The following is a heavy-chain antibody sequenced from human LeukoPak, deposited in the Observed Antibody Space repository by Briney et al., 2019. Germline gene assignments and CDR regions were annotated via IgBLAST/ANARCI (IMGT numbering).Heavy chain of an antibody. D-gene: IGHD3-22*01. J-gene: IGHJ6*02. CDR2: ITTSGTYI. V-gene: IGHV3-21*06. CDR3: ARPFYYDSNGGEGMDV. Sequence: GGSLRLFCAASGFTFTRLKMNWVRQAPGKGLELVSSITTSGTYIYYADSVKGRFTISRDNAKNSLYLQMNSLRAEDTAVYYCARPFYYDSNGGEGMDVWGQGTTVTVSS. CDR1: GFTFTRLK.